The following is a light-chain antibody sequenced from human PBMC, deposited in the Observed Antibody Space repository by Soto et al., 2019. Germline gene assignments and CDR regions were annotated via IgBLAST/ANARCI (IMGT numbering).Light chain of an antibody. V-gene: IGLV1-44*01. CDR2: RNN. CDR1: SSNIGSNV. Sequence: QLVLTQPPSASGTPGQRVTISCSGSSSNIGSNVVNWYQQFPGTAPKLLIYRNNQRPSGVPDRFSGSKSGTSVSLAISGLQSEDEADYYCAAWDDSLNGRVVFGGGTKLTVL. CDR3: AAWDDSLNGRVV. J-gene: IGLJ2*01.